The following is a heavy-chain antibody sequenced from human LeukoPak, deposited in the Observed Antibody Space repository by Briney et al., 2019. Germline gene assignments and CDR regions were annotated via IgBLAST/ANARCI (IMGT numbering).Heavy chain of an antibody. CDR3: AKYAPPTTVPTRFFDY. V-gene: IGHV3-23*01. CDR1: GFTFSDDW. D-gene: IGHD4-17*01. CDR2: IGGDSRGI. J-gene: IGHJ4*01. Sequence: GGSLRLSCAASGFTFSDDWMNWVRQAPGKGLEWVSAIGGDSRGIQYADSVKGRFSISRDNSKNTLYLQMSSLRAEDTAVYYCAKYAPPTTVPTRFFDYWGHGVLVTVSS.